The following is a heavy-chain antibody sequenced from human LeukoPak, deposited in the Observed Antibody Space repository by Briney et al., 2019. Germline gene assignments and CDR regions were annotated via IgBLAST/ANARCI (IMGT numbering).Heavy chain of an antibody. D-gene: IGHD3-16*01. J-gene: IGHJ5*02. CDR2: IYSSGST. Sequence: SETLSLTCTVSGGSMSNYFWSWIRQTDGEGLESDGRIYSSGSTNYYPSLKSRVTMSIDTSKNQFSLKLRSVTAADTAVYYCARWDTDDHGWLDRWGQGILVTVSS. V-gene: IGHV4-4*07. CDR3: ARWDTDDHGWLDR. CDR1: GGSMSNYF.